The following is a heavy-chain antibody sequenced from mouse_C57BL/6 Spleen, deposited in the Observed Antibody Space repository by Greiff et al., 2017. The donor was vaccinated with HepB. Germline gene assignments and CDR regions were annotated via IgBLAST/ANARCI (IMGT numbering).Heavy chain of an antibody. J-gene: IGHJ1*03. Sequence: QVQLQQSDAELVKPGASVKISCKVSGYTFTDHTIHWMKQRPEQGLEWIGYIYPRDGSTKYNEKFKGKATLTADKSSSTAYMQLNSLTSEDSAVYFCARDCGSSSPCWYFDVWGTGTTVTVSS. CDR3: ARDCGSSSPCWYFDV. D-gene: IGHD1-1*01. CDR2: IYPRDGST. CDR1: GYTFTDHT. V-gene: IGHV1-78*01.